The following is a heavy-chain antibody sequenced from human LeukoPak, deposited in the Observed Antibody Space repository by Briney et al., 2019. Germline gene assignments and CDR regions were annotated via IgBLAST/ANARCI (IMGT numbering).Heavy chain of an antibody. CDR1: GGSMRNDSSF. D-gene: IGHD4-23*01. Sequence: SQTLSLTCSVSGGSMRNDSSFWSWIRQPAGKGLEWIGRIYATGNTNYNPSLKRRVTISVDTSKNQFSLELTSVTAADTAVYYCARELGSDYGGYSPWGQGTLVTVSS. CDR3: ARELGSDYGGYSP. CDR2: IYATGNT. J-gene: IGHJ5*02. V-gene: IGHV4-61*02.